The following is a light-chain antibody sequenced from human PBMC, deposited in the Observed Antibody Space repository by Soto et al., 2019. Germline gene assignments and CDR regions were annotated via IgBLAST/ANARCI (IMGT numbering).Light chain of an antibody. CDR3: QSHDSSLSGSYV. Sequence: QSVLTQPPSVSGAPGQRVTISCTGSSSNIGAGYDVHWYQQLPGTAPKLLIYGNSNRPSGVPDRFSGSKPGTSASLAITGLQSEDEADYYCQSHDSSLSGSYVFGTGTKLTVL. J-gene: IGLJ1*01. CDR1: SSNIGAGYD. CDR2: GNS. V-gene: IGLV1-40*01.